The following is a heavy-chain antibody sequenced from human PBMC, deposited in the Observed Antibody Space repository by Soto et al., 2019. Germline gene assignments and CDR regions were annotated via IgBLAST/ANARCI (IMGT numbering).Heavy chain of an antibody. J-gene: IGHJ6*02. Sequence: GGSLRLSCAASGFTFSSYGMHWVRQAPGKGLEWVAVISYDGSNKYYADSVKGRFTISRDSSKNTLYLQMNSLRAEDTAVYYCAKSRQLPKDYYYGMDVWGQGTTVTVSS. D-gene: IGHD5-18*01. CDR2: ISYDGSNK. V-gene: IGHV3-30*18. CDR1: GFTFSSYG. CDR3: AKSRQLPKDYYYGMDV.